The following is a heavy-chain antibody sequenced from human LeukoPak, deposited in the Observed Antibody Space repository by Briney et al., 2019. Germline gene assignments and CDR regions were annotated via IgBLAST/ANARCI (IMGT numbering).Heavy chain of an antibody. Sequence: SVKVSCKASGYTFTGYYMHWVRQAPGQGLEWMGGIIPIFGTANYAQKFQGRVTITADESTSTAYMELSSLRSEDTAVYYCARGVYYDSSGSQYYFDYWGQGTLVTVSS. D-gene: IGHD3-22*01. CDR2: IIPIFGTA. V-gene: IGHV1-69*13. CDR1: GYTFTGYY. CDR3: ARGVYYDSSGSQYYFDY. J-gene: IGHJ4*02.